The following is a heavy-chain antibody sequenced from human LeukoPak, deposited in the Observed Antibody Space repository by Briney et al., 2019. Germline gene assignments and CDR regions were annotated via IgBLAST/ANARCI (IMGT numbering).Heavy chain of an antibody. CDR1: TVTFSSYA. CDR3: ARGVYGDYDS. CDR2: ISAGADST. D-gene: IGHD4-17*01. J-gene: IGHJ5*01. V-gene: IGHV3-23*01. Sequence: GGSLRLSCAASTVTFSSYAMSWVRQAPGKGLEWVSAISAGADSTYYADSVQGRFTISRDNSKNTLFLQMSGLRAEDTAVYFCARGVYGDYDSWGQGTLVTVSS.